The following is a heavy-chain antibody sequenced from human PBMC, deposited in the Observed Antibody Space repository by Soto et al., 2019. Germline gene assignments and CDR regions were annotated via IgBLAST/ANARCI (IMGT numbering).Heavy chain of an antibody. D-gene: IGHD5-12*01. Sequence: QVQLQESGPGLVKPSETLSLTCTVSGGSVSSGSYYWSWIRQPPGKGLEWIGYIYSSGSTSYNPPLTSRVTISVDTSKNQFSLKLSSVTAADTAVYYCARDGDGYNYWGQGTLVTVSS. CDR3: ARDGDGYNY. CDR2: IYSSGST. V-gene: IGHV4-61*01. CDR1: GGSVSSGSYY. J-gene: IGHJ4*02.